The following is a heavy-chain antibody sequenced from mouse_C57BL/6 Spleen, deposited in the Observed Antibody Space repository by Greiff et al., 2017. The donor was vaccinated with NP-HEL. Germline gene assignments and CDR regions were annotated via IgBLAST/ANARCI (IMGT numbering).Heavy chain of an antibody. J-gene: IGHJ4*01. D-gene: IGHD2-12*01. V-gene: IGHV5-9-1*02. CDR1: GFTFSSYA. Sequence: EVKLVESGEGLMKPGGSLKLSCAASGFTFSSYAMSWVRQTPEKRLEWVAYISSGGDYIYYADTVKGRFTISRDNARNTLYLQMSSLKSEDTAMYYCTREYDLYAMDYWGQGTSVTVSS. CDR3: TREYDLYAMDY. CDR2: ISSGGDYI.